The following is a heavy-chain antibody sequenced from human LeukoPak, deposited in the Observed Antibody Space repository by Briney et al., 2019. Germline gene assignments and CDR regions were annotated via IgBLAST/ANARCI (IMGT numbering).Heavy chain of an antibody. CDR3: AKDAVATYRHDAFDI. CDR1: GFTFSSYA. Sequence: GGSLRLSCSASGFTFSSYAMHWVRQAPGKGLEYVSAISTNGGSTYYADSVRGRFTVSRDNSKNTLYLQMNSLRAEDTAVYYCAKDAVATYRHDAFDIWGQGTMVTVSS. D-gene: IGHD3-16*02. V-gene: IGHV3-64*04. J-gene: IGHJ3*02. CDR2: ISTNGGST.